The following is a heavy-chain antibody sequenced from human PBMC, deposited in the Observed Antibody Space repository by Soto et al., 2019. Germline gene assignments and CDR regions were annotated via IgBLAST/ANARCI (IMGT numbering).Heavy chain of an antibody. J-gene: IGHJ3*02. D-gene: IGHD1-1*01. CDR3: ARSVTGLNDAFDI. V-gene: IGHV5-51*01. CDR2: IYPGDSDT. Sequence: GESLKISCKGSGYTFTNYWIGWVRQMPGKGLEWMGIIYPGDSDTRYSPSFKGQVTISADKSISTAYLQWNSLKASDTAMYYCARSVTGLNDAFDIWGQGTMVTVSS. CDR1: GYTFTNYW.